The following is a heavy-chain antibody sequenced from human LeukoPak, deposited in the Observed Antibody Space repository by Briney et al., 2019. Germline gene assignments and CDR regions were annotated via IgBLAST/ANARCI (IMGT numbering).Heavy chain of an antibody. CDR1: GGTFSSYA. J-gene: IGHJ4*02. Sequence: GSSVKVSCKASGGTFSSYAISWVRQAPGQGLEWMGGIIPIFGTANYAQKFRGRVTITADKSTSTAYMELSSLRSEDTAEYYCFLGFGELLGYWGQGTLVTVSS. D-gene: IGHD3-10*01. CDR2: IIPIFGTA. CDR3: FLGFGELLGY. V-gene: IGHV1-69*06.